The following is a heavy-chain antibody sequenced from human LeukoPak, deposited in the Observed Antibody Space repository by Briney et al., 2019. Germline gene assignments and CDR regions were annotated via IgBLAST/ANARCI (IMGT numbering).Heavy chain of an antibody. J-gene: IGHJ4*02. V-gene: IGHV4-34*01. CDR1: GGSFSCYY. D-gene: IGHD2-15*01. CDR2: INHSGST. Sequence: SETLSLTCAVYGGSFSCYYWSWIRQPPGKGPEWIGEINHSGSTNYNPSLKSRFTISVDTSKNQFSLKVSSVTAADTAVYYCARASMRCSGGTCYHADLDYWGQGTLVTVSS. CDR3: ARASMRCSGGTCYHADLDY.